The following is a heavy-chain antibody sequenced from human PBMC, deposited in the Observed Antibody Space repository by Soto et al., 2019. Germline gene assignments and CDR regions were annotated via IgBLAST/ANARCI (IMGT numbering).Heavy chain of an antibody. CDR3: ARQGSKYGPNFDF. J-gene: IGHJ4*02. CDR1: GYSFTTYW. CDR2: IYLYDSDT. Sequence: EVQLVQSGAEVKKPGESLKISCKGSGYSFTTYWIGWVRQMPGKGLEWMGIIYLYDSDTRFSPSFQGQVTFSADESITTAYLQWTSLKASDTAMYYCARQGSKYGPNFDFWGQGTLVTVSP. D-gene: IGHD3-10*01. V-gene: IGHV5-51*01.